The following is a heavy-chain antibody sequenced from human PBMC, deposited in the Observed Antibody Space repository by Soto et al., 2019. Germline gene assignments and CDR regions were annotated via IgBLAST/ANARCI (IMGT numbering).Heavy chain of an antibody. CDR3: AMVDVYVTPSPQDV. V-gene: IGHV1-18*01. D-gene: IGHD3-16*01. CDR2: INAYNGNT. J-gene: IGHJ6*02. Sequence: ASVKVSCKASGYRFTSYGIGWVRQAPGQGLEWMGWINAYNGNTNYAQKLQGRVTLTTDTSTSTAYMELRSLRSNDTAVYYCAMVDVYVTPSPQDVWGQGTTVTVSS. CDR1: GYRFTSYG.